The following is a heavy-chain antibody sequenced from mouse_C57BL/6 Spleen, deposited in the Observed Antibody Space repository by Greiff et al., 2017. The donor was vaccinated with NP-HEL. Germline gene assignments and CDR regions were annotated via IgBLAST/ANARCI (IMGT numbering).Heavy chain of an antibody. CDR3: ARAQLARLAWFAY. Sequence: EVKLQESGPGLVKPSQSLSLTCSVTGYSIPSGYYWNWLRQFPGNKLEWMGYISYDGSNNYNPSLKNRISITRDTSKNQFFLKLNSVTTEDTATYYCARAQLARLAWFAYWGQGTLVTVSA. J-gene: IGHJ3*01. CDR1: GYSIPSGYY. V-gene: IGHV3-6*01. CDR2: ISYDGSN. D-gene: IGHD4-1*02.